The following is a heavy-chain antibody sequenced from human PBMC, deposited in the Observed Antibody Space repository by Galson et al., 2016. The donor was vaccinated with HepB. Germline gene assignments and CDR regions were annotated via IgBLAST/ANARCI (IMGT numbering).Heavy chain of an antibody. CDR2: IDWEDEK. V-gene: IGHV2-70*11. D-gene: IGHD3-10*01. Sequence: PALVKPTQTLTLTCTFSGFVLNINSTGVSWIRQPPGKALEWLARIDWEDEKYYATSLKTRLSISKDTSQNQVVLTMTNMDPVDTATYYCAREYSRGGSALDVWGRGTTVTVSS. CDR1: GFVLNINSTG. J-gene: IGHJ6*02. CDR3: AREYSRGGSALDV.